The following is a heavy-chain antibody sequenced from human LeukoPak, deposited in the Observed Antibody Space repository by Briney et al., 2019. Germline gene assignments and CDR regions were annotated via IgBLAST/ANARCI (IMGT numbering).Heavy chain of an antibody. V-gene: IGHV3-30*18. Sequence: PGGSLRLSCAASGFTFSSYGMHWVRQAPGKGLEWVAVISYDGSNKYYADSVKGRFTISRDDSKNTLYLQMNSLRAEDTAVYYCAKGVAADDALDIWGQGTMVTVSS. CDR2: ISYDGSNK. CDR3: AKGVAADDALDI. CDR1: GFTFSSYG. D-gene: IGHD2-15*01. J-gene: IGHJ3*02.